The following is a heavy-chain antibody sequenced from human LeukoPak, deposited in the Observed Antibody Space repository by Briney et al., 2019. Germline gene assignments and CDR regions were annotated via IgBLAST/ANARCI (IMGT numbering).Heavy chain of an antibody. Sequence: SETLSLTCTVSGGSISSGGYYWSWIRQHPGKGLEWIGYIYYGGSTYYNPSLKSRVTISVDTSKNQFSLKLSSVTAADTAVYYCARGASSSWPNCWGQGTLVTVSS. V-gene: IGHV4-31*03. CDR2: IYYGGST. J-gene: IGHJ4*02. CDR1: GGSISSGGYY. D-gene: IGHD6-13*01. CDR3: ARGASSSWPNC.